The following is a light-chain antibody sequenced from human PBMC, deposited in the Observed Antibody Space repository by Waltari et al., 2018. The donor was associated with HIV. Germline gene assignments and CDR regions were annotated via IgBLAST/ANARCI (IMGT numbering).Light chain of an antibody. J-gene: IGLJ2*01. V-gene: IGLV1-44*01. CDR1: SSNIGSNV. Sequence: QSVLTQRPPASGPPGQRVTLSCSGSSSNIGSNVVSWNQQLPRTAPQLLLYNNVQQPSGVPDRFSGSKSGTSAALAISGLQSEDEADYYCATWDDRLNGVVFGGGTKLTVL. CDR2: NNV. CDR3: ATWDDRLNGVV.